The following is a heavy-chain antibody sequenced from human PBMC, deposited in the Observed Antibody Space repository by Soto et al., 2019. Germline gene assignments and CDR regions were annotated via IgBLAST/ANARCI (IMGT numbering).Heavy chain of an antibody. J-gene: IGHJ5*02. Sequence: GGSLRLSCAASGLTFSDYYMSWIRQAPGKGLEWVSYISSSSSDTNYADSVKGRFTISRDNAKNLLFLQMNSLRVEDTAVYYCAKRNYYGSGSYYADNWFDPWGQGTLVTVSS. CDR2: ISSSSSDT. CDR3: AKRNYYGSGSYYADNWFDP. V-gene: IGHV3-11*06. D-gene: IGHD3-10*01. CDR1: GLTFSDYY.